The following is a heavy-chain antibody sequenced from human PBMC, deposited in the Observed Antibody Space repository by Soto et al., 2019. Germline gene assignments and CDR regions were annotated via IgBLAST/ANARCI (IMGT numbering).Heavy chain of an antibody. Sequence: PVGFMRLSCGGSGLRFYNSGVAWSCQAPGMGVDWVAVIWYDGNNKYYSESVKGRFTISRDNSKNTGFLEMSSLRAEDTAVYYCAGGNYGASGIDYWGPGALVTVSS. CDR1: GLRFYNSG. V-gene: IGHV3-33*01. D-gene: IGHD1-7*01. CDR3: AGGNYGASGIDY. CDR2: IWYDGNNK. J-gene: IGHJ4*02.